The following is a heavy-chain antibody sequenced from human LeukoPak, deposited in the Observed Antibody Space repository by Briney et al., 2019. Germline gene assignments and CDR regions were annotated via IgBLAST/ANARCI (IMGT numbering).Heavy chain of an antibody. V-gene: IGHV1-18*01. D-gene: IGHD3-10*01. CDR1: GYTFTSYG. Sequence: ASVKVSCKASGYTFTSYGISWVRQAPGQGLEWMGWISAYNGNTNYAQKLQGRVTMTTDTSTSTAYMELRSLRSDDTAVYYCARESYYGSDPKAFDIWGQGTMVTVSS. CDR3: ARESYYGSDPKAFDI. CDR2: ISAYNGNT. J-gene: IGHJ3*02.